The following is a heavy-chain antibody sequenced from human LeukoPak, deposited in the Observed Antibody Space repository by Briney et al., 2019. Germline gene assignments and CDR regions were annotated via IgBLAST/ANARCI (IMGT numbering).Heavy chain of an antibody. Sequence: SETLSLTCTVSGGSISSSSYYWGWIRQPPGKGLEWIGSIYYSGSTYYNPSLKSRVTISVDTSKNQFSLKLSSVTAADTAVYYCARVGRHYDILTGYYSSNWFDPWGQGTLVTVSS. CDR2: IYYSGST. D-gene: IGHD3-9*01. CDR1: GGSISSSSYY. CDR3: ARVGRHYDILTGYYSSNWFDP. J-gene: IGHJ5*02. V-gene: IGHV4-39*07.